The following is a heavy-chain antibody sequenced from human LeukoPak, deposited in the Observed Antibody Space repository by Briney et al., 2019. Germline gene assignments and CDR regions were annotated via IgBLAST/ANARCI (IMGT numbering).Heavy chain of an antibody. V-gene: IGHV4-59*01. D-gene: IGHD4-17*01. CDR2: IYYSGST. Sequence: SETLSLTCTVSGGSISSYYWSWIRQPPGKGLEWIGYIYYSGSTNYNPSLKSRVTISVDTSKNQFSLKLSSVTAADTAVYYCARVGVTTLYEVIGNSGRYFDYWGQGTLVTVSS. CDR3: ARVGVTTLYEVIGNSGRYFDY. J-gene: IGHJ4*02. CDR1: GGSISSYY.